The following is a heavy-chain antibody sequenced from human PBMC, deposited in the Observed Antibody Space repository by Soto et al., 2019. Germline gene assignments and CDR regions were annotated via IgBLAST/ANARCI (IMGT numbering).Heavy chain of an antibody. CDR3: AKDGTLYVWGSYYYYYYGMDV. V-gene: IGHV3-30*18. CDR1: GFTFSSYG. D-gene: IGHD3-16*01. CDR2: ISYDGSNK. J-gene: IGHJ6*02. Sequence: QVQLVESGGGVVQPGRSLRLSCAASGFTFSSYGMHWVRQAPGKGLEWVAVISYDGSNKYYADSVKGRFTISRDNSKNTLYLQMNSLRAEDTAVYYCAKDGTLYVWGSYYYYYYGMDVWGQGTTVTVSS.